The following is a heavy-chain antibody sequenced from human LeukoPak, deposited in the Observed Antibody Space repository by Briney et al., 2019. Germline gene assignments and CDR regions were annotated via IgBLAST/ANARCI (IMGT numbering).Heavy chain of an antibody. D-gene: IGHD3-22*01. CDR1: GFAFSAYE. CDR2: ISGTDTTT. CDR3: TTLGYHLDS. V-gene: IGHV3-48*03. Sequence: PGGSLRLSCAASGFAFSAYEMNWVRQAPGKGLEWVSYISGTDTTTYYADSVKGRLTISRENARNSLYLQMNSLRAEDTALYYCTTLGYHLDSWGQGTLVTVSS. J-gene: IGHJ4*02.